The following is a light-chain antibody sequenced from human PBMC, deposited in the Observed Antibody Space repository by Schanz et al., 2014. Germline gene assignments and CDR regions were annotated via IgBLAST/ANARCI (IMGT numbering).Light chain of an antibody. Sequence: VLTQSPGTLSVSPGETATLSCRASQSVSETYVAWYQQKPGQAPRLLIYGASSRATGIPDRFSGSGSGTDFTLTISRLEPEDFAVYYCQQYGSSPLLTFGGGTKVEIK. J-gene: IGKJ4*01. V-gene: IGKV3-20*01. CDR3: QQYGSSPLLT. CDR2: GAS. CDR1: QSVSETY.